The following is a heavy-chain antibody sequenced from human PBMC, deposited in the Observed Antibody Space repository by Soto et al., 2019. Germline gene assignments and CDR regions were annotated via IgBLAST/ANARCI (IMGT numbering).Heavy chain of an antibody. CDR3: ASQEYSSAWYAIYS. J-gene: IGHJ4*02. CDR2: IWYDGSNK. CDR1: GFAFSGDR. Sequence: GWSLRLSCAAVGFAFSGDRMHLVRQAPGKGLEWLAVIWYDGSNKYYADSVKGRFTISRDNSKNMVYLQMNSLRAEDTAVYYCASQEYSSAWYAIYSWGQGTLVTVSS. D-gene: IGHD6-19*01. V-gene: IGHV3-33*01.